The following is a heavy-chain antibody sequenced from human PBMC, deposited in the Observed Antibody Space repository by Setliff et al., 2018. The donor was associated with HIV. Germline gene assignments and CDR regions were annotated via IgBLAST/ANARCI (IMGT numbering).Heavy chain of an antibody. CDR1: GFAFSHYW. D-gene: IGHD3-22*01. CDR2: ITNDVNAK. Sequence: GGSLRLSCAASEFASGFAFSHYWMHWVRQAPGKGLVWVSRITNDVNAKTYAGSVKGRFTVSRDNARKSLYLEIKSLRTEDTAVYYCVKDAHYFDNSGNYDYGLDVWGQGTTVTVSS. CDR3: VKDAHYFDNSGNYDYGLDV. V-gene: IGHV3-74*03. J-gene: IGHJ6*02.